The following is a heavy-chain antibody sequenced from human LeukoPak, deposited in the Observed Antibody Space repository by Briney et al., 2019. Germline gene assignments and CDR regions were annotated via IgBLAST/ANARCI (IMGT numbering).Heavy chain of an antibody. J-gene: IGHJ4*02. CDR2: ISDDGNRN. D-gene: IGHD1-26*01. Sequence: GGSLRLSCAASGFIFSSSAMHWARQAPGKGLEWVAVISDDGNRNYYADSVEGRFTISRDNSKNTLYLQLSSLRVDDTAVYYCARTRYTGRYYPFDFWGQGTLVTVSS. V-gene: IGHV3-30-3*01. CDR3: ARTRYTGRYYPFDF. CDR1: GFIFSSSA.